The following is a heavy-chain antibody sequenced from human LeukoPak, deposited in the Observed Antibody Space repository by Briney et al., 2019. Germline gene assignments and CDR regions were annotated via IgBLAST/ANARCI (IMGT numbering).Heavy chain of an antibody. D-gene: IGHD1-26*01. J-gene: IGHJ4*02. V-gene: IGHV4-59*08. CDR1: GGSISSYF. CDR3: ASFWGARGCLDN. Sequence: SETLSLTCTVSGGSISSYFWSWIRQPPGKGLEWIGYIYYSGSTNYNTSLYNPSLESRVTISVDTSKNQFSLKLKSVTAADTAVYYCASFWGARGCLDNWGQGALVTVSS. CDR2: IYYSGST.